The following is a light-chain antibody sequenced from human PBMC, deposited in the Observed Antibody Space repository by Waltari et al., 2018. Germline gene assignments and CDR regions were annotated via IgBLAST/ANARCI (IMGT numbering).Light chain of an antibody. V-gene: IGKV6-21*01. CDR1: QSIGSS. Sequence: EVVLTQSPDFQSVTLKEKVTITCRASQSIGSSVHWYQQKPDQSPKLLITYASQSVSGAPSRFSGSGSGTDFTLTLNGLEAEDAATYYCHQSRTFPITFGQGTRLEIK. CDR3: HQSRTFPIT. J-gene: IGKJ5*01. CDR2: YAS.